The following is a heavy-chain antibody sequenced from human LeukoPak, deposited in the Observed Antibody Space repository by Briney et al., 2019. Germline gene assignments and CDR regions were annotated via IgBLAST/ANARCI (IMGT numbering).Heavy chain of an antibody. CDR1: GYTLTELS. D-gene: IGHD3-16*02. CDR2: ISAYNGNT. V-gene: IGHV1-18*01. CDR3: ARASLWGRLSTNYYYYMDV. J-gene: IGHJ6*03. Sequence: ASVKVSCKVSGYTLTELSMHWVRQAPGKGLEWMGWISAYNGNTNYAQKLQGRVTMTTDTSTSTAYMELRSLRSDDTAVYYCARASLWGRLSTNYYYYMDVWGKGTTVTVSS.